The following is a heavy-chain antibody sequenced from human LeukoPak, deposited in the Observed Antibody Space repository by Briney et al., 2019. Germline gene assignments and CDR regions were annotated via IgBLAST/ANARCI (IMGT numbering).Heavy chain of an antibody. CDR3: ARHLYGSGSYFDY. D-gene: IGHD3-10*01. V-gene: IGHV5-51*01. CDR2: IYPGDSDT. CDR1: GYSFTSYW. Sequence: PGESLQISCKGSGYSFTSYWNGWVRQLPGKGLEWMGIIYPGDSDTRCSPSFQGQVTISAEKSISTAYLQWSSLKASDTAMYYCARHLYGSGSYFDYWGQGTLVTVSS. J-gene: IGHJ4*02.